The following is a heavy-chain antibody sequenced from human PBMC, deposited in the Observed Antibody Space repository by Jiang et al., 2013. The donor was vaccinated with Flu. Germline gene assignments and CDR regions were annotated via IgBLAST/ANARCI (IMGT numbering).Heavy chain of an antibody. D-gene: IGHD2-2*01. CDR1: GFTFSNAW. J-gene: IGHJ5*02. Sequence: VQLLESGGGLVKPGGSLRLSCAASGFTFSNAWMNWVRQAPGKGLEWVGRIKSKTDGGTTDYAAPVKGRFTISRDDSKNTLYLQMNSLKTEDTAVYYCTTSLFYCSSTSCSWFDPWGQGTLVTVSS. CDR2: IKSKTDGGTT. CDR3: TTSLFYCSSTSCSWFDP. V-gene: IGHV3-15*07.